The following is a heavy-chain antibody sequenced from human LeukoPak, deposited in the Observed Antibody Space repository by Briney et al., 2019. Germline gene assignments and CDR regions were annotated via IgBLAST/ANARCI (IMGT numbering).Heavy chain of an antibody. Sequence: PSETLSLTCTVSGGSISSSSYYWGWIRQPPGKGLEWIGSIYYSGSTYYNPSLKSRVTISVDTSKNQFSLKLSSVTAADTAVYYCASGHWRNPLGYWGQGTLVTVSS. CDR3: ASGHWRNPLGY. J-gene: IGHJ4*02. D-gene: IGHD1-1*01. CDR1: GGSISSSSYY. CDR2: IYYSGST. V-gene: IGHV4-39*07.